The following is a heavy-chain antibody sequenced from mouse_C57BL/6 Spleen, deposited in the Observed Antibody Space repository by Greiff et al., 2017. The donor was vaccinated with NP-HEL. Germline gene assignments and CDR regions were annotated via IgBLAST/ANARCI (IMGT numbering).Heavy chain of an antibody. Sequence: QVQLQQPGAELARPGASVKLSCKASGYTFTSYGISWVKQRTGQGLEWIGEIYPRSGNTYYNEKFKGKATLTADKSSSTAYMELRSLTSEDSAVYFCLIYDGYYAMDYWGQGTSVTVSS. D-gene: IGHD2-3*01. CDR3: LIYDGYYAMDY. CDR1: GYTFTSYG. V-gene: IGHV1-81*01. CDR2: IYPRSGNT. J-gene: IGHJ4*01.